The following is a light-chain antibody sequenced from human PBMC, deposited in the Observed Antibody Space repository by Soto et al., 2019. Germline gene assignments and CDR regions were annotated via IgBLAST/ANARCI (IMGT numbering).Light chain of an antibody. CDR1: QSVSNN. Sequence: ILMPQSHDTLSVSPGDRATLSFRASQSVSNNLAWYQQRPGQAPRLLIYGASTRATGIPARFSGSGSGTEFTLTISSLQSEDFAFYYCQQYNDWPPWTFGQGTKVDI. J-gene: IGKJ1*01. V-gene: IGKV3-15*01. CDR3: QQYNDWPPWT. CDR2: GAS.